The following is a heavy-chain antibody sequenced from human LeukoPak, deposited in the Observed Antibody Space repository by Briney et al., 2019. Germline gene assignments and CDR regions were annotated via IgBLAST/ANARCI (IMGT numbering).Heavy chain of an antibody. CDR2: IYYSGST. D-gene: IGHD3/OR15-3a*01. J-gene: IGHJ4*02. Sequence: SETLSLTCTVSGGSISSYHWSWIRQPPGKGLEWIGYIYYSGSTNYNPSLKSRVTISVDTSKNQFSLKVSSVTAADTAVYYCARRTGYYDGFDYWGQGTLVTVSS. V-gene: IGHV4-59*01. CDR1: GGSISSYH. CDR3: ARRTGYYDGFDY.